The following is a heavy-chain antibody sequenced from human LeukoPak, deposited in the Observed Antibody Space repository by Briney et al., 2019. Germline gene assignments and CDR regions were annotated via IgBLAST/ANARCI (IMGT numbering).Heavy chain of an antibody. Sequence: PGGSLRLSCAASGFTVSSNYMSWVRQAPGKGLEWVSVIYSGGSTYYADSVKGRFTISRDNSKNTLYLQMNSLRAEDTAVYYCARDPPREMATKDYYSMDVWGQGTTVTVSS. CDR2: IYSGGST. V-gene: IGHV3-66*01. J-gene: IGHJ6*02. CDR1: GFTVSSNY. CDR3: ARDPPREMATKDYYSMDV. D-gene: IGHD5-24*01.